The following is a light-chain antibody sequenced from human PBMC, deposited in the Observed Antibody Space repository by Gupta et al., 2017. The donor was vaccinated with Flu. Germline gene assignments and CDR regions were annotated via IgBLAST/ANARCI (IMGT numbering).Light chain of an antibody. CDR1: QSVSSNY. V-gene: IGKV3-20*01. J-gene: IGKJ1*01. CDR3: HQYGSSPRT. CDR2: GAS. Sequence: ENVFTQSPGTLSLSPGERATLSCRASQSVSSNYLAWYQQRPGQAPRLLIYGASSRATGIPDRFSGSASGTDFTLTISRLDPEDFAVYYCHQYGSSPRTFGQGTKVEIK.